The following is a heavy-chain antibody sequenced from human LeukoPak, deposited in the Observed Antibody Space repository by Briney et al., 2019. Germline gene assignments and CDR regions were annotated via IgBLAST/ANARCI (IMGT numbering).Heavy chain of an antibody. CDR3: ARDLSDSFGMDV. Sequence: GVSLRLFCAASGFTFSSYSMNWVRQAPGKGLEWVSSISSSSSYIYYADSVKGRFTISRDNAKNSLYLQMHSLRAGDRAVYYCARDLSDSFGMDVWGQGTTVTVSS. D-gene: IGHD6-25*01. CDR1: GFTFSSYS. V-gene: IGHV3-21*04. J-gene: IGHJ6*02. CDR2: ISSSSSYI.